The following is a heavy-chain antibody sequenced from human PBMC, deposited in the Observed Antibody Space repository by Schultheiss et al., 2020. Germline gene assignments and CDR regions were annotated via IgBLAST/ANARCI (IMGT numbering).Heavy chain of an antibody. Sequence: SETLSLTCTVSGGSISSSSYYWGWIRQPPGKGLECIGSIHYSGNTYSNPSLKSRVTISVDKSKNQFSLRLSSMTAADTAVYYCARGGPGSGNWFDPWGQGTLVTVSS. CDR3: ARGGPGSGNWFDP. J-gene: IGHJ5*02. CDR2: IHYSGNT. D-gene: IGHD3-10*01. CDR1: GGSISSSSYY. V-gene: IGHV4-39*07.